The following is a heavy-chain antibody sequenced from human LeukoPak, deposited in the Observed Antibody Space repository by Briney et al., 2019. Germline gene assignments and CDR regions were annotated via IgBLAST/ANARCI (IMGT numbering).Heavy chain of an antibody. CDR2: ISSSGSTI. Sequence: GGSLRLSCAASGFTFSDYYMSWIRQAPGKGLEWVSYISSSGSTIYYADSGKGRFTISRDNAKNSLYLQMNSLRAEDTAVYYCARDRDITMIVAFDYWGQGTLVTVSS. CDR3: ARDRDITMIVAFDY. CDR1: GFTFSDYY. J-gene: IGHJ4*02. V-gene: IGHV3-11*01. D-gene: IGHD3-22*01.